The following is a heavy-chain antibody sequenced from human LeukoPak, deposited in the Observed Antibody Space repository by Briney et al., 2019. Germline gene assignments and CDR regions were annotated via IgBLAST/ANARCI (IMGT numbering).Heavy chain of an antibody. CDR3: ARGEGLRGAYYYYYYMDV. CDR1: GGSISSSNW. Sequence: SGTLSLTCAVSGGSISSSNWWSWVRQPPGKGLEWIGEIYHSGSTNYNPSLKSRVTMSVDTSKNQFSLKLSSVTAADTAVYYCARGEGLRGAYYYYYYMDVWGKGTTVTVSS. J-gene: IGHJ6*03. V-gene: IGHV4-4*02. CDR2: IYHSGST. D-gene: IGHD4-17*01.